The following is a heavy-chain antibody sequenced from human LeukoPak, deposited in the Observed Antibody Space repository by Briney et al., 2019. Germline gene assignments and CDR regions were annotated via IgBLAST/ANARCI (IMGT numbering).Heavy chain of an antibody. Sequence: PSETLSLTCAVYGGSFSGYYWRWLRQPPGRGLEWIGEIKHSGSTNYNPSLKSRVTISVDTSKYQFSLKLCSVSAGDTAVYYCASGRVYYVYCGQGTLVTVSS. J-gene: IGHJ4*02. CDR1: GGSFSGYY. V-gene: IGHV4-34*01. D-gene: IGHD3-16*01. CDR3: ASGRVYYVY. CDR2: IKHSGST.